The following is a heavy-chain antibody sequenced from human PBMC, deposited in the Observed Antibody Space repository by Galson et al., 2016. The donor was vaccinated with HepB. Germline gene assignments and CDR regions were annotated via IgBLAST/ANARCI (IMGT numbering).Heavy chain of an antibody. CDR3: ARQRHRHYDFWSGDFDY. CDR2: IYPGNSDT. J-gene: IGHJ4*02. D-gene: IGHD3-3*01. V-gene: IGHV5-51*01. Sequence: QSGAEVTKSGESLKISCKGSGYRFTHYWIGWVRQMPGKGLEWMGIIYPGNSDTRYSPSFQGQVTISADKSISTAYLQWSSLKASDTTMYYCARQRHRHYDFWSGDFDYWGQGTLVTVSS. CDR1: GYRFTHYW.